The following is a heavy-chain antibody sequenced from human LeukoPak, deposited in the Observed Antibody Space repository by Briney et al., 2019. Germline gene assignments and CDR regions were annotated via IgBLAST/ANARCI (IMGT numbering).Heavy chain of an antibody. CDR3: ARDIVVVTAIMDV. V-gene: IGHV3-7*01. J-gene: IGHJ6*03. CDR2: IKQDGSEK. Sequence: GGSLRLSCAASGFTFSSYWMSWVRQAPGKGLGWVANIKQDGSEKYYVDSVKGRFTISRDNAKNSLYLQMNSLRAEDTAVYYCARDIVVVTAIMDVWGKGTTVTVSS. CDR1: GFTFSSYW. D-gene: IGHD2-21*02.